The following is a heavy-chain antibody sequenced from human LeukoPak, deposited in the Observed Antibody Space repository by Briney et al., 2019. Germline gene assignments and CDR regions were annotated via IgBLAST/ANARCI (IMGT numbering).Heavy chain of an antibody. Sequence: SETLSPTCTVSGGSISSHYWSWIRQPPGKGLEWIGYIYYSGSTSYNPSLKSRVTISVDTSKNQFSLKLSSVTAADTAVYYCARESCTNGVCYEFFDYWGQGTLVTVSS. D-gene: IGHD2-8*01. CDR2: IYYSGST. J-gene: IGHJ4*02. V-gene: IGHV4-59*11. CDR1: GGSISSHY. CDR3: ARESCTNGVCYEFFDY.